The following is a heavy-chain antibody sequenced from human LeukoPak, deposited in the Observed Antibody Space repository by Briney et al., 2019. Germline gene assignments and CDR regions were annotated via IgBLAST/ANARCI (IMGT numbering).Heavy chain of an antibody. CDR2: INHSGST. V-gene: IGHV4-34*01. CDR1: GGSFSGYY. D-gene: IGHD5-12*01. J-gene: IGHJ4*02. CDR3: ASLLNVAGYSGHASDY. Sequence: PSETLSLTCAVYGGSFSGYYWSWIRQPPGKGLEWIGEINHSGSTNYNPSLKSRVTISVDTSKSQFSLKLRSVTAADTAVYYCASLLNVAGYSGHASDYWGQGTLVTVSS.